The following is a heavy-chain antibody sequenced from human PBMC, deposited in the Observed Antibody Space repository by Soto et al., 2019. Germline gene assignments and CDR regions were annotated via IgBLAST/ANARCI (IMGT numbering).Heavy chain of an antibody. CDR2: IYSSGST. J-gene: IGHJ6*02. V-gene: IGHV4-39*01. CDR1: GGSISSSSYY. Sequence: QLQLQESGPGLVKPSETLSLTCTVSGGSISSSSYYWGWIRQPPGKGLEWIGSIYSSGSTYYNPSLKSRVTISVDTSKNQFSLKLSSVTAADTAVYYCARHRYCSGGSCYYLYYYYGMDVWGQGTTVTVSS. D-gene: IGHD2-15*01. CDR3: ARHRYCSGGSCYYLYYYYGMDV.